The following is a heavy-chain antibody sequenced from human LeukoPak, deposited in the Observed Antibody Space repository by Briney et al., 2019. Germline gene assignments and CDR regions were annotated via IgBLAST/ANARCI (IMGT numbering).Heavy chain of an antibody. CDR1: GFTLSSNY. CDR2: IYSGGST. V-gene: IGHV3-53*01. CDR3: AKGVRGFSTHYYGSSGYLSF. D-gene: IGHD3-22*01. Sequence: GGSLRLSCPASGFTLSSNYVSWVRPAPGKGLEWVAVIYSGGSTYYADTVKGRFTIPRDNPKNTLYLQMNSLRAKDTAVYYCAKGVRGFSTHYYGSSGYLSFWGQGTLVTVSS. J-gene: IGHJ4*02.